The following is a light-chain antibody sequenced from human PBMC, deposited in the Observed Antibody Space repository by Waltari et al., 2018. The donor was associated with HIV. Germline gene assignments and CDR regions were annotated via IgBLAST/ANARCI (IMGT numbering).Light chain of an antibody. CDR1: TSNLGSHN. Sequence: QSALTQAPSASGTPGQRVDISCSGTTSNLGSHNATWYQHLPGAAPKLLIYDNNQRPSGIPDRFSGSKSGSSASLAITGLQSDDEADFYCSTWDDNLNGPVFGGGTRLTVL. V-gene: IGLV1-44*01. CDR3: STWDDNLNGPV. CDR2: DNN. J-gene: IGLJ3*02.